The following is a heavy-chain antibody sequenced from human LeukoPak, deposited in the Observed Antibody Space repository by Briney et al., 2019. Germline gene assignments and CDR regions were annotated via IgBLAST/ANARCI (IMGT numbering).Heavy chain of an antibody. CDR2: INHSGST. D-gene: IGHD1-1*01. CDR1: GGSFTDYY. Sequence: SETLSLTCAVYGGSFTDYYWTWIRQPPGKGLEWIGEINHSGSTNYSPSLNSRVTISVDTSKNQFSLKMTSVNAADTAIYYCARSRAGTTSGHYYYMDVWGKGTTVIVSS. CDR3: ARSRAGTTSGHYYYMDV. V-gene: IGHV4-34*01. J-gene: IGHJ6*03.